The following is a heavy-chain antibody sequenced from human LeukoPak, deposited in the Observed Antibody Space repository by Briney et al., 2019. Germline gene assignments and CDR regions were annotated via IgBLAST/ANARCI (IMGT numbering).Heavy chain of an antibody. CDR2: IYYSGST. J-gene: IGHJ4*02. CDR3: ARMKGLDY. Sequence: SETLSLTCTVSGGSISTSSYYWGWIRQPPGKGLECIGNIYYSGSTYYNPSLKSRVTISVDTSKNQFSLKLSSVTAADTAVYYCARMKGLDYWGQGTLVTVSS. CDR1: GGSISTSSYY. V-gene: IGHV4-39*07.